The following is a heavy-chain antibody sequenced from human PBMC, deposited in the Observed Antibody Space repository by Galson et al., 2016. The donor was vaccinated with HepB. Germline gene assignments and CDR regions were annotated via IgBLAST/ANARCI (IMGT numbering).Heavy chain of an antibody. CDR1: GFTLSGFW. J-gene: IGHJ4*02. V-gene: IGHV3-7*03. CDR2: INRDESVK. D-gene: IGHD1-26*01. Sequence: SLRLSCAASGFTLSGFWMTWVRQAPGRGLEWVANINRDESVKHYVDSVEGRFTISRDNSKKTLFLHMNSLRVDDTSIYYCAGKWAPGPFDHWGQGALVTVSS. CDR3: AGKWAPGPFDH.